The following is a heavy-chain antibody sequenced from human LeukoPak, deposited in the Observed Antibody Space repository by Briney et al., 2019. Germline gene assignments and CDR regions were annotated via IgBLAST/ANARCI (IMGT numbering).Heavy chain of an antibody. Sequence: SETLSLTCTVSGGSISGSSYYWGWIRQPPGKGLEWIGSIYYSGSTYYNPSLKSRVTISVDTSKNQFSLKLSSVTAADTAVYYCARRLVEGAVARLDYWGQGTLVTVSS. D-gene: IGHD6-19*01. CDR1: GGSISGSSYY. CDR3: ARRLVEGAVARLDY. V-gene: IGHV4-39*07. CDR2: IYYSGST. J-gene: IGHJ4*02.